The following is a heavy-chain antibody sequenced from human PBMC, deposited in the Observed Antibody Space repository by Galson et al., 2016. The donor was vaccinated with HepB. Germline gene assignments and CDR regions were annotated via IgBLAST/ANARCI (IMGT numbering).Heavy chain of an antibody. Sequence: SETLSLTCAVSGDSISGANWWSWVRQSPEQGLEWIGEIFHTGTTHYNPSFESRVTISMDQSQNQLSLSLNAVTAADTAVYYWARHTSVPKTRGFDMWGPGTMVIVSS. CDR2: IFHTGTT. J-gene: IGHJ3*02. CDR1: GDSISGANW. V-gene: IGHV4-4*02. CDR3: ARHTSVPKTRGFDM. D-gene: IGHD4-11*01.